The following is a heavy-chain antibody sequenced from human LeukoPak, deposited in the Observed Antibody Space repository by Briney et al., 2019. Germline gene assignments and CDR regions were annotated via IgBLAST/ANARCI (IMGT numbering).Heavy chain of an antibody. CDR3: VRHVTSQTIRLQFWLVP. V-gene: IGHV4-4*09. D-gene: IGHD4-11*01. CDR2: IYSSGFT. CDR1: GRSISGYY. Sequence: SETLSLTCTVSGRSISGYYWSWIRQAPGKGLEWIRYIYSSGFTNYNPSVKSRVTMSVDPSKHQFSLKLSSVTAADTAVYFCVRHVTSQTIRLQFWLVPWGQGPLVTVYS. J-gene: IGHJ5*02.